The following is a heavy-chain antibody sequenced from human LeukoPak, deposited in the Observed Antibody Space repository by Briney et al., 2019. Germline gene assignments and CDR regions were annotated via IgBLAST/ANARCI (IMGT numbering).Heavy chain of an antibody. CDR3: ARIDTAMEPIYFDY. CDR1: GYTFTGYY. J-gene: IGHJ4*02. Sequence: GASVKVSCKASGYTFTGYYMHWVRQAPGQGLEWMGWINPNSGGTNYAQKFQGRFTMTRDTSISTAYMELSRLRSDDTAVYYCARIDTAMEPIYFDYWGQGTLVTVSS. V-gene: IGHV1-2*02. D-gene: IGHD5-18*01. CDR2: INPNSGGT.